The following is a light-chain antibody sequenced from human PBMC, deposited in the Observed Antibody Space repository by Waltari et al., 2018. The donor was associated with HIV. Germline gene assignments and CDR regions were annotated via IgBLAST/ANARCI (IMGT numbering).Light chain of an antibody. CDR2: TAS. Sequence: EIVLTQSPGTLSLSPGERATLSCRASQSVSSNYLAWYQQKPGQAPRLLMYTASTRATGIPDRFSGSGSGTDFTLTISRLEPEDFAVYFCQQYVYSPITFGGGTKVEIK. V-gene: IGKV3-20*01. CDR1: QSVSSNY. CDR3: QQYVYSPIT. J-gene: IGKJ4*01.